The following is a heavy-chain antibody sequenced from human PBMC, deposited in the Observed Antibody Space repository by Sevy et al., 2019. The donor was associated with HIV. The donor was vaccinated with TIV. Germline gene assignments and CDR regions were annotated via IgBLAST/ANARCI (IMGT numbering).Heavy chain of an antibody. V-gene: IGHV3-23*01. CDR2: ISGSGGSGDKT. Sequence: GGSLRLSCAASGFTFSRYAMNWVGQAPGKGLEWVSGISGSGGSGDKTNYADSVKGRFTISRDDSKNSLYLQLNSLRAEDTAIYYCARKYDSSGYFDYWGQGSLVTVSS. J-gene: IGHJ4*02. CDR3: ARKYDSSGYFDY. D-gene: IGHD3-22*01. CDR1: GFTFSRYA.